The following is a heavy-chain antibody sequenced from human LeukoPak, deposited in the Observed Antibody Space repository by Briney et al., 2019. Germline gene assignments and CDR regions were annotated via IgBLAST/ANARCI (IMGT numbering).Heavy chain of an antibody. CDR1: GFTFSSYW. J-gene: IGHJ4*02. Sequence: GGSLRLSCAASGFTFSSYWMSWVRQAPGKGLEWVANIKQDGSEKYYVDSVKGRFTISRDNAKNSLYLQMNSLRAEDTAVYYCARAIGYCSGGSCYPWYFDYWGQGTLVTVSS. CDR3: ARAIGYCSGGSCYPWYFDY. CDR2: IKQDGSEK. D-gene: IGHD2-15*01. V-gene: IGHV3-7*01.